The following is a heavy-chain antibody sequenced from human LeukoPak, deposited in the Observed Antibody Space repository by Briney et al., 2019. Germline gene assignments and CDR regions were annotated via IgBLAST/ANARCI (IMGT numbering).Heavy chain of an antibody. J-gene: IGHJ3*02. CDR3: AKDPPTVMANAFHI. V-gene: IGHV3-23*01. Sequence: PGGSLRLSCAASGFTFSSYGMSWVRQAPRKGLEWVSGINTSGGTTYYADSVKGRFTISRDNSKNTLYLQMNSLRADHTAAYYCAKDPPTVMANAFHIWGQGTMVTVSS. CDR1: GFTFSSYG. CDR2: INTSGGTT. D-gene: IGHD5-18*01.